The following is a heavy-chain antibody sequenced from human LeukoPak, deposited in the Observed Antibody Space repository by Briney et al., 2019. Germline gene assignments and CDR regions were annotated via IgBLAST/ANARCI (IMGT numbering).Heavy chain of an antibody. CDR3: AKVVQYTASTGTGLDY. J-gene: IGHJ4*02. D-gene: IGHD6-13*01. CDR1: GFTFSNYG. V-gene: IGHV3-33*06. Sequence: GGSLRLSCAASGFTFSNYGMHWVRQAPGKGLDWVAVIWYDGSYKYYADSVKGRFTISRDNSKNTLYLQMNSLRAEDTAVYYCAKVVQYTASTGTGLDYWGQGTLVTVFS. CDR2: IWYDGSYK.